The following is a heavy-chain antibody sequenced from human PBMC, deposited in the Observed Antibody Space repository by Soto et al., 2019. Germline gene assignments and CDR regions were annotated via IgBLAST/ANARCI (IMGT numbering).Heavy chain of an antibody. CDR1: GGSFSGYY. Sequence: QVQLQQWGAGLLKPSETLSLTCAVYGGSFSGYYWNWIRQPPGKGLEWIGEINHSGSSNYNPSPKSRVTISVDTSKNQFSLKLSSVTAADTAVYYCARGCGTIFDYWCQGSMVTVSS. J-gene: IGHJ4*02. D-gene: IGHD1-1*01. CDR2: INHSGSS. CDR3: ARGCGTIFDY. V-gene: IGHV4-34*01.